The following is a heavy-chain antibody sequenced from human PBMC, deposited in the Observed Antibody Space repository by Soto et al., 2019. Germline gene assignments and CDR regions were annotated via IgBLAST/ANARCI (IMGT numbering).Heavy chain of an antibody. CDR1: GFTFSSYG. CDR3: AKWESSGYYFDY. V-gene: IGHV3-30*18. Sequence: GGSLRLSCAASGFTFSSYGMHWVRQAPGKGLEWVAVISYDGSNKYYADSVKGRFTISRDNSKNTLYLQMNSLRAEDTAVYYCAKWESSGYYFDYWGQGTLVTVSS. CDR2: ISYDGSNK. D-gene: IGHD6-25*01. J-gene: IGHJ4*02.